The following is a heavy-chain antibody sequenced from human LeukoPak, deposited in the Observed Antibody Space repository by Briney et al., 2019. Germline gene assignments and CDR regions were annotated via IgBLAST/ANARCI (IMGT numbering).Heavy chain of an antibody. CDR2: ISYDGGTK. V-gene: IGHV3-30*03. Sequence: QPGRSLRLSCAASGFSFSTYGMHWVRQAPGKGLEWVALISYDGGTKYYADSVKGRFTISRDNSKNTLYLQINSLRAEDTAVYYCAPGYYYFDYWGQGTLVTVSS. J-gene: IGHJ4*02. CDR1: GFSFSTYG. CDR3: APGYYYFDY. D-gene: IGHD5-18*01.